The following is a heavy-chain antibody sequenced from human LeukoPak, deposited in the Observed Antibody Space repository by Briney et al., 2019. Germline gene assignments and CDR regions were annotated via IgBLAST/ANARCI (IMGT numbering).Heavy chain of an antibody. CDR3: ATHSNYYDSSGYYAFDAFDI. V-gene: IGHV4-34*01. CDR2: INHSGST. J-gene: IGHJ3*02. D-gene: IGHD3-22*01. Sequence: PSETLSLTCAVYGGPFSGYYWSWIRQPPGKGLEWIGEINHSGSTNYNPSLKSRVTISVDTSKNQFSLKLSSVTAADTAVYYCATHSNYYDSSGYYAFDAFDIWGQGTMVTVSS. CDR1: GGPFSGYY.